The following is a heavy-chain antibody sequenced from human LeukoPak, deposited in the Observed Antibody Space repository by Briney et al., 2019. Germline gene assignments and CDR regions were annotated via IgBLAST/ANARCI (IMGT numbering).Heavy chain of an antibody. CDR3: ARGHQNVLRLWYYMDV. CDR1: GGSFSGYY. D-gene: IGHD2-8*01. Sequence: SETLSLTCAVYGGSFSGYYWSWIRQPPGKELEWIAEINHSGSTNYNPSLKRRVTISVDTSKNQFSLKLSSVTAADTAVYYCARGHQNVLRLWYYMDVWGKGTTVTVSS. CDR2: INHSGST. V-gene: IGHV4-34*01. J-gene: IGHJ6*03.